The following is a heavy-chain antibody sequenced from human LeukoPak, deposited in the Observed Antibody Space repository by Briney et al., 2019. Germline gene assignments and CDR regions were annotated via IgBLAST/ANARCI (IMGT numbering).Heavy chain of an antibody. CDR1: GGSMSSYY. J-gene: IGHJ5*02. CDR2: IQFSGNT. V-gene: IGHV4-59*01. CDR3: ARGDGNWFDP. Sequence: SETLSLTCTVSGGSMSSYYWSWIRQSPGKGLEWIGYIQFSGNTNYNPSLKSRVTISEETSKNQFSLKLSSVTAADMAVYYCARGDGNWFDPWGQGALVTVSS.